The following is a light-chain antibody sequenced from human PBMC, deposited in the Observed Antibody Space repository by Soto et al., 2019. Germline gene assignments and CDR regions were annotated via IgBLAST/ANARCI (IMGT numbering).Light chain of an antibody. CDR3: QQYYSYPWT. CDR1: QGISSY. J-gene: IGKJ1*01. CDR2: AAS. Sequence: AIRMTQSPSSFSASTGDRVTITCRASQGISSYLAWYQQKPGKAPKLLIYAASTLQSGVPSRFSGSGSWTDFSLTISCLQSEGFATYYCQQYYSYPWTFGQGTKVEIK. V-gene: IGKV1-8*01.